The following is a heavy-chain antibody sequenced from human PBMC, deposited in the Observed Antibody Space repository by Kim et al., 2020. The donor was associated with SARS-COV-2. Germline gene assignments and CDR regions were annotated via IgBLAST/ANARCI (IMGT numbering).Heavy chain of an antibody. J-gene: IGHJ6*02. Sequence: FQGRVTITADESTSTAYMELSSLRSEDTAVYYCARVGSGWSHYYYYGMDVWGQGTTVTVSS. V-gene: IGHV1-69*01. D-gene: IGHD6-19*01. CDR3: ARVGSGWSHYYYYGMDV.